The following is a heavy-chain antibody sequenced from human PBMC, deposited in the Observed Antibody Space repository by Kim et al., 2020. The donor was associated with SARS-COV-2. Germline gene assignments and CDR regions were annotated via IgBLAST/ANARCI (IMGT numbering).Heavy chain of an antibody. CDR3: ARIKTNWGFRGFEIWFDP. V-gene: IGHV4-59*12. CDR2: IYYSGST. J-gene: IGHJ5*02. Sequence: SETLSLTCTVSGGSISSYYWSWIRQPPGKGLEWIGYIYYSGSTNYNPSLKSRVTISVDTSKNQFSLKLSSVTAADTAVYYCARIKTNWGFRGFEIWFDPWGQGTRVTVSS. D-gene: IGHD7-27*01. CDR1: GGSISSYY.